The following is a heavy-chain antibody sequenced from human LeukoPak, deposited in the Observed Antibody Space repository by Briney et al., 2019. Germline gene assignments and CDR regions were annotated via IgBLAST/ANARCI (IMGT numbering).Heavy chain of an antibody. CDR3: ATPPASRYCSGGSRQNYFDY. V-gene: IGHV3-23*01. CDR2: ISGSGGST. Sequence: GGSLRLSCAASGFTFSSYAMSWVRQAPGKGLEWVSAISGSGGSTYYADSVKGRFTISRDNSKNTLYLQMNSLRAEDTAVYYCATPPASRYCSGGSRQNYFDYWGQGTLVTVSS. J-gene: IGHJ4*02. D-gene: IGHD2-15*01. CDR1: GFTFSSYA.